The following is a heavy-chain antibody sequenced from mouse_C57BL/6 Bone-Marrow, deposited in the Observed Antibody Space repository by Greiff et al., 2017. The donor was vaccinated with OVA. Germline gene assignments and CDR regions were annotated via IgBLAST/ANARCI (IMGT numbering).Heavy chain of an antibody. CDR2: IYPGSGST. D-gene: IGHD2-4*01. CDR1: GYTFTSYW. Sequence: QVQLQQSGAELVKPGASVKMSCKASGYTFTSYWITWVKQRPGQGLEWIGDIYPGSGSTNYNEKFKSKATLTVDTSSSTAYMQLSSLTSEDSAVYYGARAGVYYDYDWYFDVWGTGTTVTVSS. V-gene: IGHV1-55*01. J-gene: IGHJ1*03. CDR3: ARAGVYYDYDWYFDV.